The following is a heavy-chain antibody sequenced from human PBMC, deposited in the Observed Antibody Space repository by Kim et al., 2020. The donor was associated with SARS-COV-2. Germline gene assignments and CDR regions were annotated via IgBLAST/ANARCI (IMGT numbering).Heavy chain of an antibody. D-gene: IGHD3-3*01. CDR2: IKQGGTAK. J-gene: IGHJ4*01. V-gene: IGHV3-7*01. CDR3: ARELDDFWSGYSFDY. Sequence: GGSLRLSCAASGFTFSSFWMSWVRQAPGKGLEWVANIKQGGTAKYYVDSVRGRFTISRDNAKNSLYLQMNSLRAEDTAVYYCARELDDFWSGYSFDYWG. CDR1: GFTFSSFW.